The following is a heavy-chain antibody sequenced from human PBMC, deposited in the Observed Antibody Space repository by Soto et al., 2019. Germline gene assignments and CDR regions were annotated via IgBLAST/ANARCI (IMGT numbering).Heavy chain of an antibody. CDR3: EKDHHGGPNWFDP. CDR2: ISGSGGST. CDR1: GFTFSSYA. V-gene: IGHV3-23*01. D-gene: IGHD2-15*01. J-gene: IGHJ5*02. Sequence: GGSLRLSCAASGFTFSSYAMSWVRQALGKGLEWVSAISGSGGSTYYADSVKGRFTISRDNSKNTLYLQMNSLRAEDTAVYYWEKDHHGGPNWFDPGGQGPLVTVS.